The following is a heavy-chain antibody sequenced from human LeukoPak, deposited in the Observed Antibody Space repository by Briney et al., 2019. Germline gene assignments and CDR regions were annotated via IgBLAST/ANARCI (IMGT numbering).Heavy chain of an antibody. CDR1: GFTVSSNY. V-gene: IGHV3-21*01. CDR2: ISSSSSYI. D-gene: IGHD2-21*02. CDR3: AKDWRAYCGGDCYSYFDY. J-gene: IGHJ4*02. Sequence: PGGSLRLSCAASGFTVSSNYMSWVRQAPGKGLEWVSSISSSSSYIYYADSVKGRFTISRDNSKNTLYLQMNSLRAEDTAVYYCAKDWRAYCGGDCYSYFDYWGQGTLVTVSS.